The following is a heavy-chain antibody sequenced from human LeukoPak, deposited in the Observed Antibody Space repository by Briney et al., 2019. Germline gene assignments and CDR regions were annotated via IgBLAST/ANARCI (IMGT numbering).Heavy chain of an antibody. D-gene: IGHD3-22*01. CDR1: GFTFSSYG. CDR2: ISYDGSNK. J-gene: IGHJ4*02. Sequence: GGSLRLSCAASGFTFSSYGMHWVRQAPGKGLEWVAAISYDGSNKYYADSVKGRFTISRDNSKNTLYLQMNSLRAEDTAVYYCAKDNSNYDSSGPFFDYWGQGTLVTVSS. CDR3: AKDNSNYDSSGPFFDY. V-gene: IGHV3-30*18.